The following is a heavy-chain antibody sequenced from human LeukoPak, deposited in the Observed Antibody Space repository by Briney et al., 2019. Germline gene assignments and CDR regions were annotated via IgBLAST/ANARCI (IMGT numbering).Heavy chain of an antibody. CDR1: GGSISSSSYY. Sequence: PSETLSLTCTVSGGSISSSSYYWGWIRQPPGKGLEWIGSIHHSGSTYYNPSLKSRVTISVDTSKNQFSLKLSSVTAADTAVYYCARGSGTLTMPYYYYMDVWGKGTTVTVSS. D-gene: IGHD3-3*01. V-gene: IGHV4-39*07. CDR2: IHHSGST. J-gene: IGHJ6*03. CDR3: ARGSGTLTMPYYYYMDV.